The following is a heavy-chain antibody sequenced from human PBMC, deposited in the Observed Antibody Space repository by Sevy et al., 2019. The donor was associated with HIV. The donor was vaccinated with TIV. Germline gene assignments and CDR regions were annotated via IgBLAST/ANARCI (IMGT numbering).Heavy chain of an antibody. D-gene: IGHD4-17*01. CDR2: ISAGGGRI. CDR1: GFSLTGYA. J-gene: IGHJ3*02. CDR3: GIDPNGDYVGAFDM. V-gene: IGHV3-23*01. Sequence: GGSLRLTCVVSGFSLTGYAMSWVRQSPGKGLEWVAGISAGGGRIYYADSVKGRFSISRDNSKNTLVLQMNSLSAEDTAIYYCGIDPNGDYVGAFDMWDQGTMVTVSS.